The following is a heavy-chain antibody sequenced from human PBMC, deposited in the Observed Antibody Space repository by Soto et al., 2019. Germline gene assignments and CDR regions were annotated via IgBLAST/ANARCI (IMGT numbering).Heavy chain of an antibody. CDR3: ARGGQLIYYYYYGMDV. Sequence: ASGKVSCKASGYTFSDYFLHWVRQAPGQGLEWMGWINPNSGGTNYAQKFQGWVTMTRDTSISTAYMELSRLRSDDTAVYYCARGGQLIYYYYYGMDVWGQGTTVTVSS. CDR2: INPNSGGT. D-gene: IGHD3-16*01. V-gene: IGHV1-2*04. J-gene: IGHJ6*02. CDR1: GYTFSDYF.